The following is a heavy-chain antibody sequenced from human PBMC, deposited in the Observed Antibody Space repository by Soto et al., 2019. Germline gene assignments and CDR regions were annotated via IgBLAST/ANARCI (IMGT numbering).Heavy chain of an antibody. CDR1: GYTFSSYG. CDR3: ARRYSGYDFDAFDI. Sequence: ASVKVACKASGYTFSSYGISWVRQAPGQGLEWMGWISAYNGNTNYAQKLQGRVTMTTDTSTSTAYMELRSLRSDDTAVYYCARRYSGYDFDAFDIWGQGTMVTVSS. V-gene: IGHV1-18*01. J-gene: IGHJ3*02. D-gene: IGHD5-12*01. CDR2: ISAYNGNT.